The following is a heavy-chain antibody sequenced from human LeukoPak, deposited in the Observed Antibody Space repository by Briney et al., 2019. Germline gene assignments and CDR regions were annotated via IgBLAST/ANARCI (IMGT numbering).Heavy chain of an antibody. V-gene: IGHV4-34*01. Sequence: PSETLSLTCAVYGGSFSGYYWSWIRQPPGKGLEWIGEINHSGSTNYNPSLKSRVTISVDTSKNQFSLKLSSVTAADTAVYYCARGASGGYYYHYMDVWGKGTTVTVSS. CDR3: ARGASGGYYYHYMDV. CDR1: GGSFSGYY. CDR2: INHSGST. J-gene: IGHJ6*03. D-gene: IGHD2-15*01.